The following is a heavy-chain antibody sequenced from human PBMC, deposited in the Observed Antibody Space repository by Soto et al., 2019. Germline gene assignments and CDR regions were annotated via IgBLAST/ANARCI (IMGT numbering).Heavy chain of an antibody. D-gene: IGHD2-2*02. CDR3: ARYIYCSSNGCYNQYHYGRDV. CDR1: GYTITNYG. V-gene: IGHV1-18*01. Sequence: ASVKLSCNASGYTITNYGFSWVRQAPGQGLEWMGWISAYNGNTNYAQNVQGRVTMTTDTSTSTACMELRSLRSDDTAVYYCARYIYCSSNGCYNQYHYGRDVWCQGTLVTVFS. CDR2: ISAYNGNT. J-gene: IGHJ6*02.